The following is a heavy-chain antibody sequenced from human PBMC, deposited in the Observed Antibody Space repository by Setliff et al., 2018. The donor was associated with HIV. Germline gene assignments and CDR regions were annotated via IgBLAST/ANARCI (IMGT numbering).Heavy chain of an antibody. CDR1: GYSFTSYA. CDR2: ISPNSGYT. D-gene: IGHD2-2*01. V-gene: IGHV1-18*01. CDR3: ARGPPIVVVPAALLTFDY. J-gene: IGHJ4*02. Sequence: ASVKVSCKASGYSFTSYAISWVRQAPGQGLEWMAWISPNSGYTLSAQKFRGRVTMTADTSTSTAYMDLGSLRSDDTAVYYCARGPPIVVVPAALLTFDYWGQGTLVTVSS.